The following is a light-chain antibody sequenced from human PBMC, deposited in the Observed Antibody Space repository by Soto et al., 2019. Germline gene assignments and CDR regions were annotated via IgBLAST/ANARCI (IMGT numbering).Light chain of an antibody. CDR1: SSNIGSNT. J-gene: IGLJ2*01. Sequence: QSVLTQPPSASGTPGQRVTISCSGSSSNIGSNTVNWYQQLPGTAPKLLIYSNNQRPSGAPARFSVSKSGTSASLAISGLQSEDEADYSCAAWDDSLNGVIFGGGTKLTVL. CDR2: SNN. V-gene: IGLV1-44*01. CDR3: AAWDDSLNGVI.